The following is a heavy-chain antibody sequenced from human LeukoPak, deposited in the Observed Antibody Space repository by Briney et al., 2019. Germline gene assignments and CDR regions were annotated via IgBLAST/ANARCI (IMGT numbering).Heavy chain of an antibody. CDR3: TRDLGGCCSGTSCYLGWFDT. CDR2: IISSGAYI. V-gene: IGHV3-21*01. J-gene: IGHJ5*02. Sequence: RPGGSLRLSCAASGFIFSTYTMNWVRQAPGKGLEWVSSIISSGAYISYANSVKGRFTISRDNAKNSLFLQMNSLRAEDTAVYYCTRDLGGCCSGTSCYLGWFDTWGQGTLVTVSS. CDR1: GFIFSTYT. D-gene: IGHD2-2*01.